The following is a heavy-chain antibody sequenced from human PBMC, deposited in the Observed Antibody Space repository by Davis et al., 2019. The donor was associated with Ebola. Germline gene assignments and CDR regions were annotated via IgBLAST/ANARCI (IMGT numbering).Heavy chain of an antibody. J-gene: IGHJ1*01. CDR3: AREGGYCSSTSCYIAEYFQH. CDR2: IKQDGSEE. Sequence: GGSLRLSCAASGFTFSSYWMSWVRQAPGKGLEWVANIKQDGSEEYYVDSVKGRFTISRDNAKNSLYLQMNSLRAEDTAVYYCAREGGYCSSTSCYIAEYFQHWGQGTLVTVSS. V-gene: IGHV3-7*03. CDR1: GFTFSSYW. D-gene: IGHD2-2*02.